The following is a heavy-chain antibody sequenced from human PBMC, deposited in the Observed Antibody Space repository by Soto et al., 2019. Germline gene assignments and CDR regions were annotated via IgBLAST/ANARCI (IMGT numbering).Heavy chain of an antibody. Sequence: QVQLQQWGAGLLKPSETLSLTCAVYGGSFSGYYWTWIRQPPGKGLEWVGEIGHSGSATYSPSLKSRVTISVDTSNNQFSLRLSSVTAADTAVYYCARGGNCIVSSRPLGSHYGMDVWGQGTTVTVSS. CDR1: GGSFSGYY. CDR2: IGHSGSA. V-gene: IGHV4-34*01. CDR3: ARGGNCIVSSRPLGSHYGMDV. D-gene: IGHD6-6*01. J-gene: IGHJ6*02.